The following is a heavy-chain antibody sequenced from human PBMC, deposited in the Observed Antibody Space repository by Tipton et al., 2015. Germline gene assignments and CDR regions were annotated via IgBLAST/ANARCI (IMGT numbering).Heavy chain of an antibody. V-gene: IGHV4-4*07. Sequence: TLSLTCSVSGGRLRSYYWNWIRQSAGKGLEWIGRIYSSGNTYYNPSLRGRATISEDTSKNQISLTLTSVTAADTAVYYCARYLAAADGFFDDWGQGILVTVS. CDR3: ARYLAAADGFFDD. CDR1: GGRLRSYY. CDR2: IYSSGNT. D-gene: IGHD6-13*01. J-gene: IGHJ4*02.